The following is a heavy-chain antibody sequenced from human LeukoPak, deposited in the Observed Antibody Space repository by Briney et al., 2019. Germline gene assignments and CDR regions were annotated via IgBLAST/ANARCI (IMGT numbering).Heavy chain of an antibody. CDR2: IDTNTGNP. CDR1: GYTFTNYT. V-gene: IGHV7-4-1*02. CDR3: AKGRAFDI. J-gene: IGHJ3*02. Sequence: ASVKVSCKASGYTFTNYTINWVRLAPGQGLEWMGWIDTNTGNPTYAQGFAGRFVFSLDTSVTTTYLQISSLRAEDTAVYYCAKGRAFDIWGQGTMVTVSS.